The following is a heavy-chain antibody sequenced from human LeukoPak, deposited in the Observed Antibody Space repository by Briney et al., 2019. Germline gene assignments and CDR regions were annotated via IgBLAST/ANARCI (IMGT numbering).Heavy chain of an antibody. CDR1: GFTFGNAW. CDR2: IKSKTDGGTT. D-gene: IGHD3-22*01. Sequence: GGSLRLSCAASGFTFGNAWMNWVRQAPGKGLEWVGRIKSKTDGGTTDYAAPVKGRFTTSRDDSKNTLYLQMNSLKTEDTAVYYCSTTYYYDSSEGYWGQETLVTVSS. J-gene: IGHJ4*02. CDR3: STTYYYDSSEGY. V-gene: IGHV3-15*07.